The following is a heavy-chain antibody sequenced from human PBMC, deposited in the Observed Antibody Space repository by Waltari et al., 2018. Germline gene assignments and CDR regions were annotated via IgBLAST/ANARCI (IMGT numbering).Heavy chain of an antibody. CDR1: GYTFTDYG. CDR2: ISAYNGNT. D-gene: IGHD2-8*02. V-gene: IGHV1-18*04. CDR3: ARVGQYCTGISCFDY. J-gene: IGHJ4*02. Sequence: QVQLVQSGAEVKEPGASVKVSCKTSGYTFTDYGVSWARRAPGQGLEWLGWISAYNGNTDYPQKLRGRVTMTTDTSTNTAYMELRSLKSDDTAVYYCARVGQYCTGISCFDYWGQGTLVTVSS.